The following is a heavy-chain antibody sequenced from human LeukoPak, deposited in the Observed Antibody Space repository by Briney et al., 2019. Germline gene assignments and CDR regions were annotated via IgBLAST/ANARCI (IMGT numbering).Heavy chain of an antibody. CDR3: AKGAGIAARPYYFDY. J-gene: IGHJ4*02. CDR2: ISGSGGST. V-gene: IGHV3-23*01. Sequence: GGSLRFSWAASGLTFSSYWRSGVRQAPGKGLDGVSAISGSGGSTYYADSVKGRFTISRDNSKNTLYLQMNSLRAEDTAVYYCAKGAGIAARPYYFDYWGQGTLVTVSS. CDR1: GLTFSSYW. D-gene: IGHD6-6*01.